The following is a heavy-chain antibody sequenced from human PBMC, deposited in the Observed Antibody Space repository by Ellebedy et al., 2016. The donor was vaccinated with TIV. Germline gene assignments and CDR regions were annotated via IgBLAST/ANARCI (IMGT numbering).Heavy chain of an antibody. J-gene: IGHJ4*02. Sequence: GESLKISXAASGFTFSSYGMHWVRQAPGKGLEWVAVISYDGSNKYYADSVKGRFTISRDNSKNTLYLQMNSLRAEDTAVYYCARGSGSYYFWGQGTLVTVSS. CDR2: ISYDGSNK. CDR1: GFTFSSYG. V-gene: IGHV3-30*03. D-gene: IGHD3-10*01. CDR3: ARGSGSYYF.